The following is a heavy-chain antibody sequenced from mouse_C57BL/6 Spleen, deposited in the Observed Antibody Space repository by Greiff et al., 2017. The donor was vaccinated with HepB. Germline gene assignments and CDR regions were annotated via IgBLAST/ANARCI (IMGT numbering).Heavy chain of an antibody. CDR1: GFTFSSYT. CDR2: ISGGGGNT. J-gene: IGHJ3*01. D-gene: IGHD4-1*01. V-gene: IGHV5-9*01. Sequence: EVMLVESGGGLVKPGGSLKLSCAASGFTFSSYTMSWVRQTPEKRLEWVATISGGGGNTYYPDSVKGRFTISRDNAKNTLYLQMSSLRSEDTALYYCARHQGTGLFAYWGQGTLVTVSA. CDR3: ARHQGTGLFAY.